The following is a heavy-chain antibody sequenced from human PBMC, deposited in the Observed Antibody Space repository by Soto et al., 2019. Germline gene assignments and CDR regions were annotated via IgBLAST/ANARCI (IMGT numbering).Heavy chain of an antibody. Sequence: ASVKVSCKASGYIFTSYYIHWVRQAPGQGLEWMGWINPFDGSRMFAQSFQGRVTITRDTSASTAYMELSSLGSEDTAVYYCARGTPVWFDPWGQGTLVTVSS. CDR1: GYIFTSYY. V-gene: IGHV1-46*01. CDR3: ARGTPVWFDP. CDR2: INPFDGSR. J-gene: IGHJ5*02. D-gene: IGHD3-10*01.